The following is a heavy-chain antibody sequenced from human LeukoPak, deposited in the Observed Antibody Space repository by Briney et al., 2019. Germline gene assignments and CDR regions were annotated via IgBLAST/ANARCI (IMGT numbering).Heavy chain of an antibody. Sequence: PGGSLRLSCAASGFTFSNYWMHWVRQAPGKGLAWVSRIHIDGSTANYAYSVKGRFTVSRDNAKNTLYLHMNSLRAADTAVYYCARQTVAAAGAFDYWGRGTLVTVSS. CDR2: IHIDGSTA. V-gene: IGHV3-74*01. D-gene: IGHD6-13*01. CDR1: GFTFSNYW. J-gene: IGHJ4*01. CDR3: ARQTVAAAGAFDY.